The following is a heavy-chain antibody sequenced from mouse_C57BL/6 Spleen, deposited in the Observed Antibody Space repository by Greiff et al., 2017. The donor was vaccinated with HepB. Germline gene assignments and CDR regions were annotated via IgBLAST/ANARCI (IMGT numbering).Heavy chain of an antibody. CDR1: GYTFTSYW. Sequence: QVQLQQSGAELVKPGASVKMSCKASGYTFTSYWITWVKQRPGQGLEWIGDIYPGSGSTNYNEKFKSKATLTVDTSSSTAYMQLSSLTSEDSAVYYCARSRGPYYYFDYWGQGTTLTVSS. D-gene: IGHD3-3*01. CDR2: IYPGSGST. V-gene: IGHV1-55*01. J-gene: IGHJ2*01. CDR3: ARSRGPYYYFDY.